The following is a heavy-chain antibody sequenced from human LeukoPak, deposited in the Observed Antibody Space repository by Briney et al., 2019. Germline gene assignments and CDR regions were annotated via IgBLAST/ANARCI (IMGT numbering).Heavy chain of an antibody. V-gene: IGHV3-15*01. J-gene: IGHJ4*02. CDR1: GFTFSNAW. Sequence: PGGSLRLSCAASGFTFSNAWMSWVRQAPGKGLEWVGRIKSKTDGGTTDYAAPVKGRFTISRGDSKNTLYLQMNSLKTEDTAVYYCTTERLLRYFDYWGQGTLVTVSS. D-gene: IGHD3-9*01. CDR2: IKSKTDGGTT. CDR3: TTERLLRYFDY.